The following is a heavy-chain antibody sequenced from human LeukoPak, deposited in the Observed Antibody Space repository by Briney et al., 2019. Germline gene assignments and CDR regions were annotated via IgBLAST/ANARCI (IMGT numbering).Heavy chain of an antibody. CDR2: IYTSGST. CDR3: ARAGIPYYYYYMDV. J-gene: IGHJ6*03. Sequence: PSETLSLTCTVSGGSISSGSYYWSWIRQPAGKGLEWIGRIYTSGSTNYNPSLKSRVTISVDTSKDQFSLKLSSMTAADTAVYYCARAGIPYYYYYMDVWGKGTTVTVSS. V-gene: IGHV4-61*02. CDR1: GGSISSGSYY.